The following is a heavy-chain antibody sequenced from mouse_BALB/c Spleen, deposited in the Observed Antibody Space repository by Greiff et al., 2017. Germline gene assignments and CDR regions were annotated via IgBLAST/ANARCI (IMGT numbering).Heavy chain of an antibody. CDR2: ISYSGST. V-gene: IGHV3-8*02. CDR3: ARSISSITTATFAY. Sequence: EVKLVESGPSLVKPSQTLSLTCSVTGDSITSGYWNWIRKFPGNKLEYMGYISYSGSTYYNPSLKSRISITRDTSKNQYYLQLNSVTTEDTATYYCARSISSITTATFAYWGQGTLVTVSA. CDR1: GDSITSGY. J-gene: IGHJ3*01. D-gene: IGHD1-2*01.